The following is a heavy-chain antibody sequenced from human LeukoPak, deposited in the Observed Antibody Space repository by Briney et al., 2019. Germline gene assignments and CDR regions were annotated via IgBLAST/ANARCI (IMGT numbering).Heavy chain of an antibody. V-gene: IGHV4-34*01. CDR2: INHSGST. D-gene: IGHD6-13*01. J-gene: IGHJ4*02. CDR3: ARFSSIAAAFDY. CDR1: GGSFSGYY. Sequence: SETLSLTCAVYGGSFSGYYWSWIRQPPGKGLEWIGEINHSGSTNYNPSPKSRVTMSVDTSKNQFSLKLSSVTAADTAVYYCARFSSIAAAFDYWGQGTLVTVSS.